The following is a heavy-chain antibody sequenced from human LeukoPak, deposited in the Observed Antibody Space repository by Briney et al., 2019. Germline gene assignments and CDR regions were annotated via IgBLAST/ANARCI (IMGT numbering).Heavy chain of an antibody. CDR1: GFTFSNAW. CDR2: ISSSGSTI. CDR3: ASPHYDYVWGSYRYHEAHGYFDY. D-gene: IGHD3-16*02. Sequence: GGSLRLSCAASGFTFSNAWMSWVRQAPGKGLEWVSYISSSGSTIYYADSVKGRFTISRDNAKNSLYLQMNSLRAEDTAVYYCASPHYDYVWGSYRYHEAHGYFDYWGQGTLVTVSS. J-gene: IGHJ4*02. V-gene: IGHV3-11*01.